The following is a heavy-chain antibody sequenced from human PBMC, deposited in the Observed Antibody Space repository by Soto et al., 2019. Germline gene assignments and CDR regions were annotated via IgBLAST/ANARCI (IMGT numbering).Heavy chain of an antibody. CDR3: AHRPSSCSGGSCYSGFDY. Sequence: QITLKESGPTLVKPTQTLTLTCTFSGFSLSTSGVGVGWIRQPPGKALEWLALMYWDDDKRYSPSLKSRLTITYDTSKNQVVLTMTNMVPVDTATYYCAHRPSSCSGGSCYSGFDYWGQGTLVTVSS. CDR2: MYWDDDK. J-gene: IGHJ4*02. V-gene: IGHV2-5*02. CDR1: GFSLSTSGVG. D-gene: IGHD2-15*01.